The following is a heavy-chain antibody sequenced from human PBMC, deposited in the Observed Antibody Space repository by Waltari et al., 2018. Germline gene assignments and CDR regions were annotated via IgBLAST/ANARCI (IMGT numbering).Heavy chain of an antibody. CDR1: GFTFKNFA. V-gene: IGHV3-23*04. Sequence: EVQLVESGGGLVQPGGSLRLSCAASGFTFKNFAMSWVRQAPGKGLEWVSTITDSGDTFYADSVKGRFATSRDNYKNTLSLQMNSLRAEDTAVYYCAKRWAIYYFEYWGQGNLVTGSS. J-gene: IGHJ4*02. D-gene: IGHD3-9*01. CDR2: ITDSGDT. CDR3: AKRWAIYYFEY.